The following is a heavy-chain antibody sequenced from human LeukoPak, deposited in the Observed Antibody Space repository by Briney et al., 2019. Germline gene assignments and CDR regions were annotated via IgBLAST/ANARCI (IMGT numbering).Heavy chain of an antibody. CDR1: GYTFTGYY. J-gene: IGHJ5*02. CDR2: INPNSGGT. CDR3: AREGITMVRGVITKTFDP. D-gene: IGHD3-10*01. Sequence: EASVKVSCKASGYTFTGYYMHWVRQAPGQGLEWMGWINPNSGGTNYAQKFQGRVTMTRDTSISTAYMELSRLRSDDTAVYYCAREGITMVRGVITKTFDPWGQGTLVTVSS. V-gene: IGHV1-2*02.